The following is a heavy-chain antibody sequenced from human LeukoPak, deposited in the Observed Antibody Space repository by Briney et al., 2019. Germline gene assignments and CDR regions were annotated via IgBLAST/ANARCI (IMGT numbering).Heavy chain of an antibody. Sequence: SGTLSLTCAVSGGSISSSNWWSWVRQPPGKGLEWIGEIYHSGSTNYNPSLKSRVTISVDKSKNQFSLKLSSVTAADTAVYYCARDRVSGSSGWYGPDWGQGTLVTVSS. CDR3: ARDRVSGSSGWYGPD. J-gene: IGHJ4*02. D-gene: IGHD6-19*01. V-gene: IGHV4-4*02. CDR1: GGSISSSNW. CDR2: IYHSGST.